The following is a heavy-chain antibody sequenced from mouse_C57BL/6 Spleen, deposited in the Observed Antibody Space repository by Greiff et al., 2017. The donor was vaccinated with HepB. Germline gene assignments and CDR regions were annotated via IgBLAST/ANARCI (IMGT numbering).Heavy chain of an antibody. Sequence: EVHLVESGPGLVKPSQSLSLTCSVTGYSITSGYYWNWIRQFPGNKLEWMGYISYDGSNNYNPSLKNRISITRDTSKNQFFLKLNSVTTEDTATYYCAREGSNYVRYFDVWGTGTTVTVSS. D-gene: IGHD2-5*01. CDR3: AREGSNYVRYFDV. J-gene: IGHJ1*03. CDR1: GYSITSGYY. V-gene: IGHV3-6*01. CDR2: ISYDGSN.